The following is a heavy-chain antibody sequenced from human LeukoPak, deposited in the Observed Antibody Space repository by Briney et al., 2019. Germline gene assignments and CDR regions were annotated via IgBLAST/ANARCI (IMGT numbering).Heavy chain of an antibody. V-gene: IGHV6-1*01. J-gene: IGHJ6*03. D-gene: IGHD3-10*01. CDR3: ARGINEALPYYYYYYMDV. Sequence: SQTLSLTCAISGDSVSSNSAAWNWIRQSPSRGLEWLGRTYYRSKWYNDYAVSVKSRITINPDTSKNQFSLQLNSVTPEDTAVYYCARGINEALPYYYYYYMDVWGKGTTVTVSS. CDR2: TYYRSKWYN. CDR1: GDSVSSNSAA.